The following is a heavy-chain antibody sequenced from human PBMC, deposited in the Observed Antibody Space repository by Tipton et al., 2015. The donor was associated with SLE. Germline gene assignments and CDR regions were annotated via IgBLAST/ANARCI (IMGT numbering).Heavy chain of an antibody. V-gene: IGHV4-39*07. Sequence: LRLSCTVSGGSISSGSYYWGWIRQPPGKGLEWIGSIYYSGSTYYNPSLKSRVTISVDTSKNQFSLKLSSVTAADTAVYYCARGLGAPTYCSSTSCYGRWFDPWGQGTLVTVSS. CDR2: IYYSGST. CDR1: GGSISSGSYY. J-gene: IGHJ5*02. CDR3: ARGLGAPTYCSSTSCYGRWFDP. D-gene: IGHD2-2*01.